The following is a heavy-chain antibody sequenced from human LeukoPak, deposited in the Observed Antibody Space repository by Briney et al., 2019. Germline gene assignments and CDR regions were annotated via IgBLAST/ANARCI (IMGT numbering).Heavy chain of an antibody. CDR2: ISSSSSYT. V-gene: IGHV3-11*06. CDR1: GFTFSDYY. Sequence: GGSLRLSCAASGFTFSDYYMSWIRQAPGKGLEWVSYISSSSSYTNYADSVKGRFTISRDNAKNSLCLQMNSQRAEDTAVYYCARQVAGKRFDYWGQGTLVTVSS. CDR3: ARQVAGKRFDY. J-gene: IGHJ4*02. D-gene: IGHD6-19*01.